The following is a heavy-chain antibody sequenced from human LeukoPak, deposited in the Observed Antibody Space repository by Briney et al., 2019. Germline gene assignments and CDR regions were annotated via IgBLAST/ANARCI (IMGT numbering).Heavy chain of an antibody. CDR1: GFTFTDHF. CDR2: INGNSGAT. V-gene: IGHV1-2*02. D-gene: IGHD7-27*01. CDR3: ARDFNWGADY. J-gene: IGHJ4*02. Sequence: ASVKVSCKASGFTFTDHFMHWVRQAPGQGLEWMGWINGNSGATFYAQKFQDRVTMTRDTSISTMYMELNRLTSDDTAVYFCARDFNWGADYWGQGTLVAVSS.